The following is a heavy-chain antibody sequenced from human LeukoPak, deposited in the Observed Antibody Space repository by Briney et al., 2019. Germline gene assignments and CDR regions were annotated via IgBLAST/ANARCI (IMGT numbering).Heavy chain of an antibody. J-gene: IGHJ4*02. CDR3: ARENSGSYREFDY. Sequence: PSETLSLTCTASGGSISSYYWSWNRQPAGKGLEWIGRIYTSGSTNYNASLKSRVSMSVDTSKNQFSLKLSSVTAADTAVFYCARENSGSYREFDYWGQGTLVTVSS. CDR2: IYTSGST. V-gene: IGHV4-4*07. CDR1: GGSISSYY. D-gene: IGHD1-26*01.